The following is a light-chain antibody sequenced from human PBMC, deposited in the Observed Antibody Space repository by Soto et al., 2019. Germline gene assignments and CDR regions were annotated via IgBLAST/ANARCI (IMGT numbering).Light chain of an antibody. CDR1: QSVSRN. V-gene: IGKV3-15*01. Sequence: EIAMTQSPAPLSVSPGERATLSCRASQSVSRNLAWYQQKPGQAPRLLIYGASTRATGIPARLSGSGSGTEFTLTTSSLQSEDFAGYYYQQYNNWPRTFGQGTKVEIK. CDR3: QQYNNWPRT. J-gene: IGKJ1*01. CDR2: GAS.